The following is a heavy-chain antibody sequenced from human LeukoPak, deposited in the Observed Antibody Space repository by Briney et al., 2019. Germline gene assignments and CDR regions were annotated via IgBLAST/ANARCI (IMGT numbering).Heavy chain of an antibody. CDR3: AKNRGGTYKYYMDV. CDR1: GFTFNNYA. J-gene: IGHJ6*03. CDR2: VSGSGGAT. Sequence: GGPLRFSCAAPGFTFNNYAMSWFRQAPGMGLECLSSVSGSGGATYYAASVKGRFTISRDNSKNTVYLQMGSLRAEDTAVYYCAKNRGGTYKYYMDVWGNGTTVTVSS. V-gene: IGHV3-23*01. D-gene: IGHD1-1*01.